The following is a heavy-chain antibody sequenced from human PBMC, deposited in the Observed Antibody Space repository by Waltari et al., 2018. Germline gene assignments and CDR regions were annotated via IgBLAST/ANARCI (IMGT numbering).Heavy chain of an antibody. CDR2: IYHRGYT. CDR3: ARDPGLASPGSGYGMDV. D-gene: IGHD6-13*01. CDR1: GYSISSGYY. Sequence: QVQLQESGPGLVKPSETLSLPCAVSGYSISSGYYWGWIRQPPGKGLEWIGGIYHRGYTKYNPSIKSRVTISVDTSKNQFSLKLSSVTAADTAVYYCARDPGLASPGSGYGMDVWGQGTTVTVSS. V-gene: IGHV4-38-2*02. J-gene: IGHJ6*02.